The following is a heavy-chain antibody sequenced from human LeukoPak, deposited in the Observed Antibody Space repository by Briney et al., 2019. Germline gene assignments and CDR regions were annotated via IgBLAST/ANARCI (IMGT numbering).Heavy chain of an antibody. CDR3: SSGFIWFGNYYFDY. V-gene: IGHV4-39*07. CDR2: IYSRGTT. D-gene: IGHD3-10*01. Sequence: SETLSLTCTVSGASISSSSYFWGWIRQPPGKGLEWIATIYSRGTTYYNPSLKSRVTLSGDTSNNQFSLKLHSVAAADTAVYYCSSGFIWFGNYYFDYWGQGTLVTVTS. J-gene: IGHJ4*02. CDR1: GASISSSSYF.